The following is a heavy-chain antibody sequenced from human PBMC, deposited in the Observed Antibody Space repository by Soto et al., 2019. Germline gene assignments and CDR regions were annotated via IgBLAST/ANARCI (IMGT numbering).Heavy chain of an antibody. V-gene: IGHV6-1*01. D-gene: IGHD6-25*01. CDR2: TYYRSKWYT. CDR3: ARIRAAYYGIDV. J-gene: IGHJ6*02. CDR1: GDSVSSNTAA. Sequence: RSQTLSLTCVISGDSVSSNTAAWNWIRQSPSRGLEWLGRTYYRSKWYTDYAESVKSRMIINPDTSKNQFSLQLNSVIPEDTAVYYCARIRAAYYGIDVWGQGTTVTVSS.